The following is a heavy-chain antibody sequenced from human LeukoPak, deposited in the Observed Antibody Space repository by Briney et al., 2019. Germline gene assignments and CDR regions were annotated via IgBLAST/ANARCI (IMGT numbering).Heavy chain of an antibody. CDR3: AKDLYYYGSGSYFPAFDY. V-gene: IGHV3-30*02. D-gene: IGHD3-10*01. CDR1: GCTFSSYG. Sequence: GGSLRLSCAASGCTFSSYGMHWVRQAPGKGLAGVPVIRYDGSKKYYVDCVKGRLTISRDNSKNTLYLQMNSVRAEDTAVYYCAKDLYYYGSGSYFPAFDYWGQGTLVTVSS. J-gene: IGHJ4*02. CDR2: IRYDGSKK.